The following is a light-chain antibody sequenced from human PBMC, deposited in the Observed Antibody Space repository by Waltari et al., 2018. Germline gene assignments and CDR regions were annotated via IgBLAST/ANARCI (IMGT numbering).Light chain of an antibody. Sequence: SYELTQPPSVSVSPGQTARIPCSGDALPNYGAQWYQQKPGQVPVLVMYKDTERPSGIPERFSGSTSGTTVTLTIGGVQAEDEADYYCQSADTSGSWVFGGGTKLAVL. V-gene: IGLV3-25*03. J-gene: IGLJ3*02. CDR1: ALPNYG. CDR2: KDT. CDR3: QSADTSGSWV.